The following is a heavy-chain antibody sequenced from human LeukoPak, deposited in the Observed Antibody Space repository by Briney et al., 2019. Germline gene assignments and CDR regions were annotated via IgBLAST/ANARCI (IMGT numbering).Heavy chain of an antibody. CDR3: ARDIYGSSYYFDY. CDR1: GGSISSGSYY. J-gene: IGHJ4*02. CDR2: IYTSGST. Sequence: SQTLSLTCTVSGGSISSGSYYWSWIRQPAGKGLEWIGRIYTSGSTNYNPSLKSRVTISVDTAKNQFSLKLSSVTAADTAVYYCARDIYGSSYYFDYWGQGTLVTVSS. V-gene: IGHV4-61*02. D-gene: IGHD2-15*01.